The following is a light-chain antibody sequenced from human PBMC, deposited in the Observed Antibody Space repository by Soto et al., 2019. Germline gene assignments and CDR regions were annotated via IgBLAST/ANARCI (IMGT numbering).Light chain of an antibody. Sequence: QSVLTQPPSVSGAPGQSVTISCTGSSSNIGAGYDVHWYQQLPGAAPKLLIYGNSNRPSGVPDRFSGSKSGTSASLAISGLLAEDEADYYCQSYDGSLHVFGSGTKLTVL. V-gene: IGLV1-40*01. J-gene: IGLJ1*01. CDR2: GNS. CDR1: SSNIGAGYD. CDR3: QSYDGSLHV.